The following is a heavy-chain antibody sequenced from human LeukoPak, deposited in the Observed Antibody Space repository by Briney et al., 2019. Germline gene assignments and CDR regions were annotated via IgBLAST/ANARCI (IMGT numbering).Heavy chain of an antibody. CDR3: ARRHHFGFLDS. CDR1: GVMFPSYW. CDR2: IKQDGSEK. V-gene: IGHV3-7*04. J-gene: IGHJ4*02. D-gene: IGHD3-10*01. Sequence: PGGSLRLPCAASGVMFPSYWMTWVRQAPGKGLEWVANIKQDGSEKYYVDSVKGRFTISRDNAKNSVYLQMNSLRAEDTAVYYCARRHHFGFLDSWGQGTLVTVSS.